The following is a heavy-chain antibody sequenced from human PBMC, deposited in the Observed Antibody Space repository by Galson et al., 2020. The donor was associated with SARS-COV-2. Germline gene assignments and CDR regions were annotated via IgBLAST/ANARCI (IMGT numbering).Heavy chain of an antibody. Sequence: QLGESLKISCAASGFTVSSNYMSWVRQAPGTGLEWVSVIYSGGSTYYADSVKGRFTISRHNSKNTLYLQMNSLRAEDTAVYYCARLTGTFPEGAFDIWGQGTMVTVSS. CDR3: ARLTGTFPEGAFDI. D-gene: IGHD1-20*01. CDR1: GFTVSSNY. J-gene: IGHJ3*02. CDR2: IYSGGST. V-gene: IGHV3-53*04.